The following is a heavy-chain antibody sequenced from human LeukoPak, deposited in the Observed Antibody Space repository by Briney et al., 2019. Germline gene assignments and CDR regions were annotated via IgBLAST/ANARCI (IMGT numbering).Heavy chain of an antibody. CDR3: ARDGGYDLLYYYYYYMDV. CDR2: ISAYNGDT. J-gene: IGHJ6*03. V-gene: IGHV1-18*01. D-gene: IGHD5-12*01. CDR1: GYTFTSYG. Sequence: ASVKASCKASGYTFTSYGISWVRQAPGQGLEWMGWISAYNGDTNYAQKLQGRVTMTTDTSTSTAYMELRSLRSDDTAVYYCARDGGYDLLYYYYYYMDVWGNGTTVTVSS.